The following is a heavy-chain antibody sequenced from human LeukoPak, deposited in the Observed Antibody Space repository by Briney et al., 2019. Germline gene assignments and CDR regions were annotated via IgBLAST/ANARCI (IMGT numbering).Heavy chain of an antibody. Sequence: GGSLRLSWAASGFTFSNFNMNWVRQAPGKGLEWVSCISSSGYSIYYADSVKGRFTISRDNAKNTVFLQMSSLRAEDTALYYCARRSASGNYPLDYWGQGTLVTVSS. CDR2: ISSSGYSI. D-gene: IGHD3-10*01. V-gene: IGHV3-21*04. J-gene: IGHJ4*02. CDR3: ARRSASGNYPLDY. CDR1: GFTFSNFN.